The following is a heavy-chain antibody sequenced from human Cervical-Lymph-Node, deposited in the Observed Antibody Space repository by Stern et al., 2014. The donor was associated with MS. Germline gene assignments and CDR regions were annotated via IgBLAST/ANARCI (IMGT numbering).Heavy chain of an antibody. D-gene: IGHD6-19*01. Sequence: VHLVESGPGLVKPSEILSLTCTVSGGSISSYYWSWIRQPPGKGLEWIGYIYYSGRPNYNPSLQSRVTISVDTSKIQFPLKLSSVPAADTAVYYCARADLIAVADPGMLFDIWGQGTMVTASS. V-gene: IGHV4-59*01. CDR1: GGSISSYY. J-gene: IGHJ3*02. CDR2: IYYSGRP. CDR3: ARADLIAVADPGMLFDI.